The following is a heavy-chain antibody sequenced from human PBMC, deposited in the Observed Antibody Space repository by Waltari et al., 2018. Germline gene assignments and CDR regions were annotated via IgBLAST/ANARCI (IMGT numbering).Heavy chain of an antibody. Sequence: QVQLVESGGGVVQPGRSLSLSCAASGFTARRSAMHWVHQAPGKGLEWLADISFDGSIKYYTDADSVKGRLTISRDNSKNTLFLQMNSLRSEDTAVYYCARGSNRNDLGLEVWGQGTTVTASS. CDR3: ARGSNRNDLGLEV. CDR1: GFTARRSA. CDR2: ISFDGSIK. V-gene: IGHV3-30*14. J-gene: IGHJ6*02. D-gene: IGHD1-1*01.